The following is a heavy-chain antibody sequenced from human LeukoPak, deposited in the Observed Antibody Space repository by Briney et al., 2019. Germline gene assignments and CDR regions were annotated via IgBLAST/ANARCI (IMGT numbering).Heavy chain of an antibody. V-gene: IGHV1-18*01. CDR2: ISAYNGNT. CDR1: GYTFTSYG. J-gene: IGHJ6*02. CDR3: ARDSQMATPYHYYGMDV. D-gene: IGHD5-24*01. Sequence: ASVKVSCKASGYTFTSYGISWVRQAPGQGLEWMGWISAYNGNTNYAQKLQGRVTMTTDTSTSTAYMELRSLRSDDTAVYYCARDSQMATPYHYYGMDVWGQGTTVTVSS.